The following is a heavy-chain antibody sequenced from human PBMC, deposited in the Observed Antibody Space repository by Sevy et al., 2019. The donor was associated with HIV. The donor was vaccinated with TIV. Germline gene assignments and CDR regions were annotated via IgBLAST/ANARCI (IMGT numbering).Heavy chain of an antibody. Sequence: ASVKVSCKASGYTFTSYAMNWVRQAPGQGLEWMGWINTNTGNPTYAQGFTGRFVFSLDTSVSTAYLQISSLKAEDTDVYYCARGDLYSGYDLFDYWGQGTLVTVSS. V-gene: IGHV7-4-1*02. J-gene: IGHJ4*02. CDR1: GYTFTSYA. CDR3: ARGDLYSGYDLFDY. CDR2: INTNTGNP. D-gene: IGHD5-12*01.